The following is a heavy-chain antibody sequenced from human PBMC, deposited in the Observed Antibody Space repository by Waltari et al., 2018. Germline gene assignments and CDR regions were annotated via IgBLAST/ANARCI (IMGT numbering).Heavy chain of an antibody. Sequence: QVQLVQSGAEVKKPGSSVHVSFKSSGGTFRSYTLSWVRHDPGQGLEWMGGIMLSFGTANYAQKFQGRVTITADESTSTAYMELSSLRSEDTAVYYCARDSPHWSAMVLGDGMDVWGQGTTVTVSS. J-gene: IGHJ6*02. CDR2: IMLSFGTA. V-gene: IGHV1-69*01. D-gene: IGHD5-18*01. CDR3: ARDSPHWSAMVLGDGMDV. CDR1: GGTFRSYT.